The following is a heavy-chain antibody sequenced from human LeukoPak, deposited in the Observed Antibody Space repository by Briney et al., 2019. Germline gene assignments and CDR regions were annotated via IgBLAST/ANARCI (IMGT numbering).Heavy chain of an antibody. CDR3: ARDGGWELPSEYFQH. CDR2: IRYDGSNK. J-gene: IGHJ1*01. Sequence: GGSLRLSCAASGFTFSSYGMHWVRQAPGKGLEWVAFIRYDGSNKYYADSVKGRFTISRDNSKNTLYLQMNSLRAEDTAVYYCARDGGWELPSEYFQHWGQGTLVTVSS. CDR1: GFTFSSYG. D-gene: IGHD1-26*01. V-gene: IGHV3-30*02.